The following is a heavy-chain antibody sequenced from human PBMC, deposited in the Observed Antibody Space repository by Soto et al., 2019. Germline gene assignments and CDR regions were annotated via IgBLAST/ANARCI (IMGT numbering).Heavy chain of an antibody. CDR1: GGSISSYY. CDR2: IYYSGST. V-gene: IGHV4-59*01. CDR3: ATPESGYDDRRGYFDY. Sequence: SETLSLTCTVSGGSISSYYWSWIRQPPGKGLEWIGYIYYSGSTNYNPSLKSRVTISVDTSKNQFSLKLSSVTAADTAVYYCATPESGYDDRRGYFDYWGQGTLVTVTP. D-gene: IGHD5-12*01. J-gene: IGHJ4*02.